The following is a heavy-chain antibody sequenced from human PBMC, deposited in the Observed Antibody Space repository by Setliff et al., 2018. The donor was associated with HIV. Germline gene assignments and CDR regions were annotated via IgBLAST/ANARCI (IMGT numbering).Heavy chain of an antibody. J-gene: IGHJ4*02. CDR3: ARVDYFNSPFDS. V-gene: IGHV3-64*01. Sequence: TVGSLRLSCAASGFTFSTSAMHWVRQGPGKGLECVSAISYNGGTTYYANSVKGRFTISRDNSKNTLYLQMGSLRPEDMAVYHCARVDYFNSPFDSWGQGTLVTVS. CDR2: ISYNGGTT. D-gene: IGHD4-17*01. CDR1: GFTFSTSA.